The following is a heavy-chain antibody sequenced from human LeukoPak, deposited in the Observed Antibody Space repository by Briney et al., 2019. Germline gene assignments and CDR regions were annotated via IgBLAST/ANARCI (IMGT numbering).Heavy chain of an antibody. CDR2: MNPNSGNT. Sequence: GASVKVSCKASGGTFTSYDINWVRQATGQGLEWMGWMNPNSGNTGYAQKFQGRVTMTRNTSISTAYMELSSLRSEDTAVYYCARGSWFGELFRSVGIDYWGQGTLVTVSS. V-gene: IGHV1-8*01. CDR1: GGTFTSYD. D-gene: IGHD3-10*01. J-gene: IGHJ4*02. CDR3: ARGSWFGELFRSVGIDY.